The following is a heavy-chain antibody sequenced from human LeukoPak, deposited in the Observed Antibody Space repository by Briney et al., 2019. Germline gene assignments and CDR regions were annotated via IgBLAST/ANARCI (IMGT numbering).Heavy chain of an antibody. V-gene: IGHV1-2*02. J-gene: IGHJ4*02. CDR2: INRNSGGT. D-gene: IGHD3-3*01. Sequence: ASVKVSCKASGYTFTGYYMHWVRQAPGQGLEWMGWINRNSGGTNYARKFQGRVTMTRDTSISTAYMELSRLRSDDTAVYYCARDHFDFWSGYSATYFDYWGQGTLVTVSS. CDR3: ARDHFDFWSGYSATYFDY. CDR1: GYTFTGYY.